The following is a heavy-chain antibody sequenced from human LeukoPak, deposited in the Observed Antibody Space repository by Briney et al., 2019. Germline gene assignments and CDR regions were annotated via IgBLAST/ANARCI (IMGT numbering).Heavy chain of an antibody. Sequence: PSETLSLTCTVSGGSISSYYWSWIRQPPGKGLEWIGYIYYSGSTNYNPSLKSRVTISVDTSKNQFSLKLSSVTAADTAVYYCARHQSYSGSYFDYWGQGTLVTVSS. CDR3: ARHQSYSGSYFDY. D-gene: IGHD1-26*01. CDR1: GGSISSYY. J-gene: IGHJ4*02. CDR2: IYYSGST. V-gene: IGHV4-59*08.